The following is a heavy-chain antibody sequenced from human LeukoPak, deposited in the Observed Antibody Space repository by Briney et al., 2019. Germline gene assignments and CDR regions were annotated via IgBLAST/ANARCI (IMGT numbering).Heavy chain of an antibody. CDR3: ARERRSAGSNWFDP. CDR1: GDSMTRYD. V-gene: IGHV4-4*07. D-gene: IGHD6-13*01. Sequence: SETLSLTCTVSGDSMTRYDWSWIRQPAGKGLEWIGRVYPSGGINSNPFFKSRVTMSVDTSRNQFSLKLRSVTAADTAVYYCARERRSAGSNWFDPWGQGTLVTVSS. CDR2: VYPSGGI. J-gene: IGHJ5*02.